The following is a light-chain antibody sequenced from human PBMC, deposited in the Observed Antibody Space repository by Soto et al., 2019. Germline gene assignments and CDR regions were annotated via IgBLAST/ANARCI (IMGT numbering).Light chain of an antibody. V-gene: IGKV1-9*01. J-gene: IGKJ1*01. Sequence: IQLTQNPSSLSASVGDRVTITCRASQGISSYLAWYQQKPGKAPKLLIYAASTLQSGVPSRFSGSGSGTEFTLTICSLQSEDFAVYYCQQYNNWPRTFGQGTNV. CDR1: QGISSY. CDR3: QQYNNWPRT. CDR2: AAS.